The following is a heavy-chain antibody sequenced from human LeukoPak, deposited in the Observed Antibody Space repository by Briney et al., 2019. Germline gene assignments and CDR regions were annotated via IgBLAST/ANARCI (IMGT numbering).Heavy chain of an antibody. D-gene: IGHD3-10*01. Sequence: SETLSLTCTVSGASIRSSYWSWIRQPPGKGLEWIGHIHYSGSTNSNPSLKSRATISVDMSRKHFFLDLSSVTAADTAVYYCARAVHYSGTSDQYTGGWYYFDFWGQGTLVTVSS. CDR2: IHYSGST. CDR1: GASIRSSY. V-gene: IGHV4-59*01. J-gene: IGHJ4*02. CDR3: ARAVHYSGTSDQYTGGWYYFDF.